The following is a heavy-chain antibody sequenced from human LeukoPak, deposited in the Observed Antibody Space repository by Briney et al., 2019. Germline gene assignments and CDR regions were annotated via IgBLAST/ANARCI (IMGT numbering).Heavy chain of an antibody. J-gene: IGHJ4*02. CDR3: VRAQMAKIKGPFDS. Sequence: SVKGRFTISRDNARNSLFLQMNSLRAEDTAVYYCVRAQMAKIKGPFDSWGQGTLVTVSS. V-gene: IGHV3-11*06. D-gene: IGHD5-24*01.